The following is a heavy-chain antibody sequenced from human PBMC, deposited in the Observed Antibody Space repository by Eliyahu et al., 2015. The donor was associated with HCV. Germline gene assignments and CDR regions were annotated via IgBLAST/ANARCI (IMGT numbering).Heavy chain of an antibody. Sequence: QVQLQESGPGLVKPSETLSLTCTVSAGSIRNYYWSWIRQPPGKGLEWIGFVYYTESPNYNPSLRTRASMSVDTSKNQFSLNLRSVTAADTAVFYCAAGGGSRYDDRYFDYWGQGILVTVSS. V-gene: IGHV4-59*03. CDR1: AGSIRNYY. CDR3: AAGGGSRYDDRYFDY. D-gene: IGHD2-15*01. J-gene: IGHJ4*02. CDR2: VYYTESP.